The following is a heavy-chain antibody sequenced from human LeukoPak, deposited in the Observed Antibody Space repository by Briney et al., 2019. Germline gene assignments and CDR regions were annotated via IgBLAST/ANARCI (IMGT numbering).Heavy chain of an antibody. CDR1: GYTFTGYY. V-gene: IGHV1-2*02. J-gene: IGHJ4*02. CDR3: ARDFSQTGTPHY. CDR2: INPNGGGT. Sequence: AASVKASCKASGYTFTGYYVHWVRQAPGQGLEWMGWINPNGGGTNYAQKFQGRVTMTRDTSISTAYMELSRLTSDDTAVFYCARDFSQTGTPHYWGQGTLVTVSS. D-gene: IGHD1-7*01.